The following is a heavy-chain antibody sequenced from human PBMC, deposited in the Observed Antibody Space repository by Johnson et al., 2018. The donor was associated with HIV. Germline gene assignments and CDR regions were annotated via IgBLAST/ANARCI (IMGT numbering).Heavy chain of an antibody. Sequence: QVQLVESGGGVVQPGRSLRLSCEVSGFTFSNYALHWVRQAPGKGLEWVAIILHDGFKKYYADSVKGRFTISRDNSKNSLYLQMNSLRAEDTAVYYCARDHTMLVWGGAFDIWGQGTMVTVSS. CDR1: GFTFSNYA. J-gene: IGHJ3*02. CDR2: ILHDGFKK. V-gene: IGHV3-30*04. D-gene: IGHD3-22*01. CDR3: ARDHTMLVWGGAFDI.